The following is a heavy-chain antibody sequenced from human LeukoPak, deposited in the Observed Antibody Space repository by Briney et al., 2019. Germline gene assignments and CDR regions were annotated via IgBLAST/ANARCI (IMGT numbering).Heavy chain of an antibody. J-gene: IGHJ6*03. D-gene: IGHD6-6*01. CDR1: GYTFTGYY. V-gene: IGHV1-2*02. CDR3: ARAYSSSSYHDYYYYYMDV. CDR2: INPNSGGT. Sequence: ASVKVSCKASGYTFTGYYMHWVRQAPGQGLEWMGWINPNSGGTNYAQKLQGRVTMTTDTSTSTAYMELRSLRSDDTAVYYCARAYSSSSYHDYYYYYMDVWGKGTTVTVSS.